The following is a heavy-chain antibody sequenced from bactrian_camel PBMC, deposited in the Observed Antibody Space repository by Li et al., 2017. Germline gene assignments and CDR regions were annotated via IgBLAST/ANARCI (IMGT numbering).Heavy chain of an antibody. Sequence: HVQLVESGGGSVLAGGSLRLSCAARGYTYDTYCMGWFRRPPGKEREGIAVIDSDGDTAYAESLKDRFTISVDNAKNTLYLQMNNLKPEDTAMYYCGTNKYCRGSACCNSDFSHWGQGTQVTVS. CDR2: IDSDGDT. J-gene: IGHJ4*01. D-gene: IGHD2*01. CDR1: GYTYDTYC. V-gene: IGHV3S55*01. CDR3: GTNKYCRGSACCNSDFSH.